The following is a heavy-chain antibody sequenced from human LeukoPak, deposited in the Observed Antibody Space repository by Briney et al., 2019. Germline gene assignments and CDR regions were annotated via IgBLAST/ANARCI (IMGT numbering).Heavy chain of an antibody. V-gene: IGHV4-61*02. Sequence: SETLSLTCTVSNGFISSDTYFWSWIRQPAGKGLEWIGRMSSSGISTYSPSLKSRVTISIDTSRNQFSMNLNSVTAADTAVYYCARDGRDVLLWFGELYRSGYFDYWGQGTLVTVSS. D-gene: IGHD3-10*01. CDR1: NGFISSDTYF. CDR3: ARDGRDVLLWFGELYRSGYFDY. CDR2: MSSSGIS. J-gene: IGHJ4*02.